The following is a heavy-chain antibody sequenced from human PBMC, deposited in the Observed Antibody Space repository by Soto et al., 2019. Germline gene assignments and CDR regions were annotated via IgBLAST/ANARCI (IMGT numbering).Heavy chain of an antibody. V-gene: IGHV1-69*13. J-gene: IGHJ6*02. D-gene: IGHD5-12*01. CDR2: IIPIFGTA. CDR3: ARDGGYDTPYYYYGMDV. Sequence: SVKVSCKASGGTFSSYAISWVRQAPGQGLEWMGGIIPIFGTANYAQKFQGRVTITADESTSTAYMELSSLRSEDTAVYYCARDGGYDTPYYYYGMDVWGQGTTVTSP. CDR1: GGTFSSYA.